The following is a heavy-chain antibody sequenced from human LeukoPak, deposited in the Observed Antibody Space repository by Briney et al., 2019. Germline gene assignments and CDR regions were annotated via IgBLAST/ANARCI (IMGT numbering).Heavy chain of an antibody. CDR1: GGSISSYY. V-gene: IGHV4-59*01. D-gene: IGHD3-22*01. J-gene: IGHJ4*02. CDR3: AVYYDSSGPYQGYFDY. CDR2: IYYSGST. Sequence: SETLSLTCTVSGGSISSYYWSWIRQPPGKGLEWIGYIYYSGSTYYNPSLKSRVTISVDTSKNQFSLKLSSVTAADTAVYYCAVYYDSSGPYQGYFDYWGQGTLVTVSS.